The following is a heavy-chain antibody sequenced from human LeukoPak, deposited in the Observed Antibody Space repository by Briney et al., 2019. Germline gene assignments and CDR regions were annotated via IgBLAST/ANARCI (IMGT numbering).Heavy chain of an antibody. CDR2: LYYSGTT. Sequence: SETLSLTCTFSGDSITSFYWSWIRKAPGNILEWIGYLYYSGTTSYNPSLKSRVSISGDTSKNQFSLKLIAVTAADTAVYYCASLGGALAGYYFDYWGQGTLVIVSS. CDR1: GDSITSFY. CDR3: ASLGGALAGYYFDY. J-gene: IGHJ4*02. D-gene: IGHD3-9*01. V-gene: IGHV4-59*08.